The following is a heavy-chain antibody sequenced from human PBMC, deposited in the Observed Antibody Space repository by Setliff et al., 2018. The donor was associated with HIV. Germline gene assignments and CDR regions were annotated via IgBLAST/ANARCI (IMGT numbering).Heavy chain of an antibody. Sequence: PSETLSLTCTVSGASVSTTGYYWGWLRQSPGKGLQWIGTTFYSGSTYYNPSLKSRVTISLDTSNNDLSLTLTSVTAADTALYFCATYLSDNYLDGAFDIWGRGTMVTVSS. V-gene: IGHV4-39*02. J-gene: IGHJ3*02. D-gene: IGHD3-3*01. CDR1: GASVSTTGYY. CDR2: TFYSGST. CDR3: ATYLSDNYLDGAFDI.